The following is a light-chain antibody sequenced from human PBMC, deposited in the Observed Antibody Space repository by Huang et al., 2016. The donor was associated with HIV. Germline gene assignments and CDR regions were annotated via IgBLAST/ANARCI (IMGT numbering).Light chain of an antibody. V-gene: IGKV3-15*01. J-gene: IGKJ2*01. CDR2: AAS. Sequence: EIVMTQSPATLSVSPGERATPSCRASQTVSSNLAWYQQKPGQAPRRLIYAASTRATAIPARCSGSGSGTEFTLTISSLQSEDFAVYYCQHYRVWPPVYTFGQGTKLEIK. CDR3: QHYRVWPPVYT. CDR1: QTVSSN.